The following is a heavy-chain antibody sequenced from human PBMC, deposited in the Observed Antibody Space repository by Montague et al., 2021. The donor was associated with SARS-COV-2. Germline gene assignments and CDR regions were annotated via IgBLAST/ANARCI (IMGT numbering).Heavy chain of an antibody. CDR2: IYYSGTT. CDR1: SGSIISSGYY. V-gene: IGHV4-39*02. Sequence: TLSLTCSVSSGSIISSGYYWGWIRQPPGKELEWIGNIYYSGTTYYNPSLQSRGTISVDTSKNHLPLRLSSVTAADTAVYFCARGMIRGVTTPFDYWGQGSQVTVSS. D-gene: IGHD3-10*01. CDR3: ARGMIRGVTTPFDY. J-gene: IGHJ4*02.